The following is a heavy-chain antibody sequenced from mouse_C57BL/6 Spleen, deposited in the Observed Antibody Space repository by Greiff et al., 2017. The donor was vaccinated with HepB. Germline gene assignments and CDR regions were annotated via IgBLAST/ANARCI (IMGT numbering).Heavy chain of an antibody. Sequence: VQLQQSGPELVKPGASVKISCKASGYAFSSSWMNWVKQRPGKGLEWIGRIYPGDGDTNYNGKFKGKATLTADKSSSTAYMQLSSLTSEDSAVYFCARDYDENAMDYWGQGTSFTVSS. J-gene: IGHJ4*01. CDR1: GYAFSSSW. CDR3: ARDYDENAMDY. V-gene: IGHV1-82*01. D-gene: IGHD2-4*01. CDR2: IYPGDGDT.